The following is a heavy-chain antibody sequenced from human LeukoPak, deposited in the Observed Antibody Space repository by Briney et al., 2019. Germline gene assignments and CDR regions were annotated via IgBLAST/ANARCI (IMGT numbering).Heavy chain of an antibody. CDR1: GYSFIDYW. CDR2: IY. CDR3: ARSTSGSFDS. V-gene: IGHV5-51*01. Sequence: GESLKISCKASGYSFIDYWIGWVRQTPAKGLEWMAIIYSPFFQGQVTISADKSISTTYLQWSSLKASDTAMYYCARSTSGSFDSWGQGTPVTVSS. D-gene: IGHD3-10*01. J-gene: IGHJ4*02.